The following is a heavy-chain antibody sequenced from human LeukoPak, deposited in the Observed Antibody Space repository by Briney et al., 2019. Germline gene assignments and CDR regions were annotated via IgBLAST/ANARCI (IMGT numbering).Heavy chain of an antibody. CDR2: ISCSGGST. CDR1: GFTFSSYA. D-gene: IGHD4-17*01. CDR3: ANYGDYVFAFVI. J-gene: IGHJ3*02. Sequence: GGSLRLSCAASGFTFSSYAMRWVRPPPGKGLEWVSAISCSGGSTYYADSVKGRFTISRDNPKNTLYLQMNSLRAEDTAVYYCANYGDYVFAFVIWGQRTMVTVSS. V-gene: IGHV3-23*01.